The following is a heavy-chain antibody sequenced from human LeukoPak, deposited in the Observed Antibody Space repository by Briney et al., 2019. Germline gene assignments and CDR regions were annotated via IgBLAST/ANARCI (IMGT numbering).Heavy chain of an antibody. J-gene: IGHJ4*02. CDR3: ARPAFYDFWSPPDY. V-gene: IGHV1-2*02. Sequence: ASVKLSCKASGYTFTGYYMHWVRRAPGQGLEWMGWINPNSGGTNYAQKFQGRVTMTRDTSISTAYMELSRLRSDDTAVYYCARPAFYDFWSPPDYWGRGTLVTVSS. D-gene: IGHD3-3*01. CDR1: GYTFTGYY. CDR2: INPNSGGT.